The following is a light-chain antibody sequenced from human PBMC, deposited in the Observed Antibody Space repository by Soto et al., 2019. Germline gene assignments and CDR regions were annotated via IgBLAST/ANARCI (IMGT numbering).Light chain of an antibody. CDR3: QQRSNWPPIT. Sequence: PGTLYLSPGEGAPLSCRASQSVKTFLFWYRQRPXQAPRLLNYDAAHRAAGIRARLSGSGFGTDSTLTISSLEPADAAVYYCQQRSNWPPITFGQGTRLEIK. V-gene: IGKV3-11*01. CDR1: QSVKTF. J-gene: IGKJ5*01. CDR2: DAA.